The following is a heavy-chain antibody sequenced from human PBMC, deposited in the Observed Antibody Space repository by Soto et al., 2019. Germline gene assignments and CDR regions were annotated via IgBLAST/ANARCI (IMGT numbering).Heavy chain of an antibody. V-gene: IGHV4-59*08. Sequence: SETLSLTCTVSGGSISSYYWSWIRQPPGKGLEWIGYIYYSGSTNYNPSLKSRVTISVDTSKNQFSLKLSSATAADTAVYYCARQSCSSTSCYSWVSWFDPWGQGTLVTVSS. D-gene: IGHD2-2*01. J-gene: IGHJ5*02. CDR2: IYYSGST. CDR1: GGSISSYY. CDR3: ARQSCSSTSCYSWVSWFDP.